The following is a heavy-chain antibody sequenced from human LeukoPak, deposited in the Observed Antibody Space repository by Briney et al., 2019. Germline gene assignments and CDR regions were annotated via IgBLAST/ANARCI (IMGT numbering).Heavy chain of an antibody. D-gene: IGHD6-19*01. CDR3: ARVAAKTVDY. V-gene: IGHV4-39*07. J-gene: IGHJ4*02. CDR2: IYYSGST. CDR1: GGSISSSSYY. Sequence: SETLSLTCTVSGGSISSSSYYWGWIRQPPGKGLEWIGSIYYSGSTYYNPSLKSRVTILVDTSKNQFSLKLTSVTAADTAVYYCARVAAKTVDYWGQGTLVTVSS.